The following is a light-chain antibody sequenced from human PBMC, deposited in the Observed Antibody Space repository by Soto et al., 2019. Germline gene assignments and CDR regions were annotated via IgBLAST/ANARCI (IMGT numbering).Light chain of an antibody. V-gene: IGKV3-20*01. J-gene: IGKJ5*01. CDR1: QTITSTY. CDR2: GAS. CDR3: QQSYSTPIT. Sequence: EIVLTQSPGTLSLSPGERATLSCRASQTITSTYLAWYQQKPGQAPRLLIYGASSRATGIPDRFSGSGSETDFTLTISSLQPEDFATYYCQQSYSTPITFGQGTRLEIK.